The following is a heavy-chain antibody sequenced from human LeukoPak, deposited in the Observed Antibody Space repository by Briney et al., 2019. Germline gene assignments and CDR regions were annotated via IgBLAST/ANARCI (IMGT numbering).Heavy chain of an antibody. CDR3: VKGGYCSSTSCYDY. V-gene: IGHV3-64D*06. D-gene: IGHD2-2*01. Sequence: GGSLRLSCSASGFTFTSYAMHWVRQAPGKGLEYVSAISSNGGSTYYADSVKGRFTISRDNSKNTLYLQMSSLRAEDTAVYYCVKGGYCSSTSCYDYWGQGTLSPSPQ. CDR2: ISSNGGST. J-gene: IGHJ4*02. CDR1: GFTFTSYA.